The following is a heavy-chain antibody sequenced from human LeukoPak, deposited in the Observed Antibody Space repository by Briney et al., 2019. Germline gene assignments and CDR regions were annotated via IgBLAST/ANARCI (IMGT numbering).Heavy chain of an antibody. Sequence: SETLSLTCTVSGGSISSYYWSWIRQPPGKGLEWIGYIYYSGSTNYNPSLKSRVTISVDTSKNQFSLKLTSVTAADTAVYYCARQRGYCSGGSCYGMFDYWGQGTLVTVSS. CDR3: ARQRGYCSGGSCYGMFDY. D-gene: IGHD2-15*01. CDR2: IYYSGST. J-gene: IGHJ4*02. V-gene: IGHV4-59*08. CDR1: GGSISSYY.